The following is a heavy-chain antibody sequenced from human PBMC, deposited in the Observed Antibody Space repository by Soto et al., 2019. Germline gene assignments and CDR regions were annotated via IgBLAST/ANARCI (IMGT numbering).Heavy chain of an antibody. CDR1: GFTFTNAW. CDR2: ITSKAAGGTT. CDR3: PPGGVPEAAKGYDYYAMDV. D-gene: IGHD2-2*01. V-gene: IGHV3-15*07. Sequence: EVQLVESGGGLVEPGGSLRLSCAASGFTFTNAWMNWVRQAPGRALEWVGRITSKAAGGTTDYAAPVKGRFSISRDDSKPTLYLQMNSLKAEDPAVYYCPPGGVPEAAKGYDYYAMDVWGQGTTVTVPS. J-gene: IGHJ6*02.